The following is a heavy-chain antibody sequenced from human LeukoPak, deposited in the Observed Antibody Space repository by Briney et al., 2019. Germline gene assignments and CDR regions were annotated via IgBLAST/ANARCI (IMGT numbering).Heavy chain of an antibody. CDR2: INHSGST. D-gene: IGHD3-3*01. V-gene: IGHV4-34*01. J-gene: IGHJ3*01. CDR3: ARVRSAFDP. Sequence: SETLSLTCAVSGGSFSGYYWNWIRQPPGKGLEWIGEINHSGSTSYNPSLKSRVTISVDTSKNQFSLKLTSVTAADTAVYYCARVRSAFDPWGQGTMVTVSS. CDR1: GGSFSGYY.